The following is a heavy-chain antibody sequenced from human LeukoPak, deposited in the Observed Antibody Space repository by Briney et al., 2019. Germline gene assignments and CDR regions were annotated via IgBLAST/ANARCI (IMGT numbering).Heavy chain of an antibody. CDR2: ISSSSTI. CDR1: GFTFSSYS. Sequence: GGSLRLSCAASGFTFSSYSMNWVRQAPGKGLEWVSYISSSSTIYYADSVKGRFTISRDNAKNSLYLQMSSLRAEDTAVYYCARGPPLFDPWGQGTLVTVSS. CDR3: ARGPPLFDP. V-gene: IGHV3-48*01. J-gene: IGHJ5*02.